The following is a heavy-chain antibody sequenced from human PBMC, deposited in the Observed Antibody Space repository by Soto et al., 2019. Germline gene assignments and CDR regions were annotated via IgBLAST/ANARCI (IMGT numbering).Heavy chain of an antibody. CDR2: IVVGSDNT. D-gene: IGHD3-10*01. J-gene: IGHJ4*02. V-gene: IGHV1-58*01. CDR3: CYGSGSCEH. Sequence: ASVKVSCKASGFTFNGSAVQWLRQARGQRLEWIGWIVVGSDNTDYAQKFQERITITSDMSTSTAYMELSSLRSEDTAVYYCCYGSGSCEHWGLGTLVTVPS. CDR1: GFTFNGSA.